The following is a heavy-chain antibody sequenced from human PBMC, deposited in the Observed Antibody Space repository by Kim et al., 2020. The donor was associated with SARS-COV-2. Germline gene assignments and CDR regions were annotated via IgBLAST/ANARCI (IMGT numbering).Heavy chain of an antibody. J-gene: IGHJ4*02. CDR3: ARHIDGGWYSSSWARPDY. CDR1: GGSISSSSYY. D-gene: IGHD6-13*01. V-gene: IGHV4-39*01. CDR2: IYYSGST. Sequence: SETLSLTCTVSGGSISSSSYYWGWIRQPPGKGLEWIGSIYYSGSTYYNPSLKSRVTISVDTSKNQFSLKLSSVTAADTAVYYCARHIDGGWYSSSWARPDYWGQGTLVTVSS.